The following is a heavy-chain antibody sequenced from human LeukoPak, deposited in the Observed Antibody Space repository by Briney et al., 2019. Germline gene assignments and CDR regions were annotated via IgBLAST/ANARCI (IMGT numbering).Heavy chain of an antibody. Sequence: KSSETLSLTCTVSGGSISSYYWSWIRKPPGKGLEWIGYIYYSRSTNYNPSLKSRVTISVDTSKNQFSLKLSSVTAADTAVYYCARPVRGYYPYDAFDIWGQGTMVTVSS. J-gene: IGHJ3*02. CDR2: IYYSRST. CDR3: ARPVRGYYPYDAFDI. D-gene: IGHD3-22*01. CDR1: GGSISSYY. V-gene: IGHV4-59*01.